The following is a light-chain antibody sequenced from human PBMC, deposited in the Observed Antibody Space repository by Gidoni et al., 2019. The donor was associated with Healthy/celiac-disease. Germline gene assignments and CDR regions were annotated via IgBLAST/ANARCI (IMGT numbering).Light chain of an antibody. CDR3: AAWDDSLSGWV. V-gene: IGLV1-47*01. J-gene: IGLJ3*02. Sequence: QSVLTQTHSASGNSGNRVPIPCSGSSSNTGRNYVYWYQQLPGTAPKPLIYRNNQRPSGVPDRFSGSKSGTSASLAISGLRSEDEADYYCAAWDDSLSGWVFGGGTKLTVL. CDR1: SSNTGRNY. CDR2: RNN.